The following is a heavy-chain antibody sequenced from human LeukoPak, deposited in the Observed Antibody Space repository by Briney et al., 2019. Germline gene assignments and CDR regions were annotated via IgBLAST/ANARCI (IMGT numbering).Heavy chain of an antibody. V-gene: IGHV3-7*02. Sequence: GGSLRLSCAASGFTFSNYWMSWVRQAPGKGLEWVANIKEDGSRKYYVDSVKGRFTISRDNAKNSLYLQMNSLRAEDTAVYYCARGGLYYYDSSGHFDYWGQGILVSVSS. D-gene: IGHD3-22*01. J-gene: IGHJ4*02. CDR3: ARGGLYYYDSSGHFDY. CDR1: GFTFSNYW. CDR2: IKEDGSRK.